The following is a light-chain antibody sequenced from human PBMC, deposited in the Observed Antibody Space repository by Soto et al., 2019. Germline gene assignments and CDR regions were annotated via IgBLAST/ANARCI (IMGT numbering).Light chain of an antibody. Sequence: QAVVTQEPSLTVSPGGTVTLTCASSTGAVTSGYYPNWFQQKPGQAPRALIYITSNKHSWTPARFSGSLLGGKAALTLSGVPPEDEAEYYCLLYYGGAVVFGGGTKLTVL. CDR1: TGAVTSGYY. CDR2: ITS. V-gene: IGLV7-43*01. CDR3: LLYYGGAVV. J-gene: IGLJ2*01.